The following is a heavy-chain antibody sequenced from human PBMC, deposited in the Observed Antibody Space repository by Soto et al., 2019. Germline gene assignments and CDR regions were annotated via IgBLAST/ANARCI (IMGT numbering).Heavy chain of an antibody. CDR3: ARIKCSGGSCYSWSLDY. J-gene: IGHJ4*02. CDR1: GGSITTGGYY. D-gene: IGHD2-15*01. Sequence: SETLSLTCTVSGGSITTGGYYWSWIRQLPGKGLEWIGHRYYSESTYYNPSLKSRVSISIDTSKNQFSLKLSFVTAADTAMYYCARIKCSGGSCYSWSLDYWGQGTPVTVSS. V-gene: IGHV4-31*03. CDR2: RYYSEST.